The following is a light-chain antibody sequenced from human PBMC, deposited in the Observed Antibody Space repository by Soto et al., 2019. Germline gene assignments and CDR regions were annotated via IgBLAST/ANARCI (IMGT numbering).Light chain of an antibody. CDR1: SSDVGSYNL. Sequence: QSALTQPASVSGSPGQSITISCTGTSSDVGSYNLVSWYQQHPGKAPKLMIYEANKRPSGVSNRFSGSKSGNTASLTISGLQPEDEAEYHRSSYAGYSTSVVFGGGTKLTVL. V-gene: IGLV2-23*01. CDR3: SSYAGYSTSVV. CDR2: EAN. J-gene: IGLJ2*01.